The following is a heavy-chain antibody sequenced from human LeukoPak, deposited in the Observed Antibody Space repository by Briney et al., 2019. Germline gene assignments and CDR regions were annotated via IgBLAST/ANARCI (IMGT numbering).Heavy chain of an antibody. D-gene: IGHD6-19*01. J-gene: IGHJ6*03. CDR2: TYYRSKWYN. CDR1: GDSVSSNSAA. CDR3: ARDAESYPVAGSGNYMDV. Sequence: SQTLSLTCAISGDSVSSNSAAWNWIRQSPSRGLEWLGRTYYRSKWYNDYAVSVKSRITINPDTSKNQFPLQLNSVTPEDTAVYYCARDAESYPVAGSGNYMDVCGKGTTVTVSS. V-gene: IGHV6-1*01.